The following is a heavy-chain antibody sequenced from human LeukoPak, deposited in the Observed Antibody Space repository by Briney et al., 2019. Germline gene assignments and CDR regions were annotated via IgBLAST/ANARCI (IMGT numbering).Heavy chain of an antibody. J-gene: IGHJ5*02. Sequence: ASVKVSCKASGGTFSSYAISWVRQALGQGLEWMGGIIPIFGTANYAQKFQGRVTITTDESTSTAYMELSSLRSEDTAVYYCARSMDGANWFDPWGQGTLVTVSS. V-gene: IGHV1-69*05. CDR2: IIPIFGTA. D-gene: IGHD2-2*03. CDR1: GGTFSSYA. CDR3: ARSMDGANWFDP.